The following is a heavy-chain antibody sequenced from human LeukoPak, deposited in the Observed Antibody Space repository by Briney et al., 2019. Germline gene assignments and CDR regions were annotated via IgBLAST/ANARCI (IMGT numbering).Heavy chain of an antibody. V-gene: IGHV3-30*02. D-gene: IGHD3-22*01. CDR1: GFTFSSYA. J-gene: IGHJ3*02. Sequence: GGSLRLSCAASGFTFSSYAMSWVRQAPGKGLEWVAFIRYDGSNKYYADSVKGRFTISRDNSKNTLYLQMNSLRAEDTAVYYCAKAKGFMIDSFDAFDIWGQGTMVTVSS. CDR2: IRYDGSNK. CDR3: AKAKGFMIDSFDAFDI.